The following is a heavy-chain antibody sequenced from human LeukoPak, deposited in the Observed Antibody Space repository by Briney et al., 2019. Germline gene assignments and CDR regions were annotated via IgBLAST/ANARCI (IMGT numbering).Heavy chain of an antibody. CDR2: INPNSGGT. V-gene: IGHV1-2*04. CDR1: RYTFTGYY. D-gene: IGHD6-13*01. CDR3: ARDLGRAAGDDYYYYYGMDV. Sequence: ASVKVSCKASRYTFTGYYMHWVRQAPGQGLEWMGWINPNSGGTNYAQKFQGWVTMTRDTSVSTAYMELSRLRSDDTAVYYCARDLGRAAGDDYYYYYGMDVWGQGTTVTVSS. J-gene: IGHJ6*02.